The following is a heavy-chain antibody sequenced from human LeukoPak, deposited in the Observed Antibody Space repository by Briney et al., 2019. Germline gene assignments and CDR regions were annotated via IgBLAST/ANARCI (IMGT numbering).Heavy chain of an antibody. Sequence: SETLSLTCTVSGGSISSGGYYWNWIRQYPAKGLEWIGYIYYSGSTYYNPSLKSRVTISVDTSKNQFSLKLSSVTAADTAMYYCAREQTIATRYFDYWGQGTLVAVSS. V-gene: IGHV4-31*03. CDR1: GGSISSGGYY. J-gene: IGHJ4*02. D-gene: IGHD6-6*01. CDR3: AREQTIATRYFDY. CDR2: IYYSGST.